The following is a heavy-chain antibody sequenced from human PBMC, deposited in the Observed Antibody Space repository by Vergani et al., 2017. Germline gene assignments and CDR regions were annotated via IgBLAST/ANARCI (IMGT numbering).Heavy chain of an antibody. CDR2: IIPILGIA. CDR3: ARGGLTSATVTLFDY. V-gene: IGHV1-69*02. Sequence: QVQLVQSGAEVKKPGSSVKVSCKASGGTFSSYTISWVRQAPGQGLEGMGRIIPILGIANYAQKFQGSVTITADESTSTAYMELSSLKSEDTAIYYCARGGLTSATVTLFDYWGQGTLVTVSS. D-gene: IGHD4-17*01. J-gene: IGHJ4*02. CDR1: GGTFSSYT.